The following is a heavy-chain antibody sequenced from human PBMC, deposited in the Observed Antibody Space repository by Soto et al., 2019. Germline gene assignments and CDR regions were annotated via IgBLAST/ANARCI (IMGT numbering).Heavy chain of an antibody. CDR1: GFTFSSYA. J-gene: IGHJ6*03. D-gene: IGHD5-18*01. CDR2: ISGSGGST. CDR3: AKDGGTAMVTSPGYYYYYYMDV. Sequence: GGSLRLSCAASGFTFSSYAMSWVRQAPGKGLEWVSAISGSGGSTYYADSVKGRFTISRDNSKNTLYLQMNSLRAEDTAVYYCAKDGGTAMVTSPGYYYYYYMDVWGKGTTVTVSS. V-gene: IGHV3-23*01.